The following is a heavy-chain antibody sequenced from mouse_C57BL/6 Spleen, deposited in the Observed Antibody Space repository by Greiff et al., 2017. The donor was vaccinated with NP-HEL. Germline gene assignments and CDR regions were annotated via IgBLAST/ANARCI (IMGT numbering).Heavy chain of an antibody. D-gene: IGHD2-4*01. V-gene: IGHV5-2*01. J-gene: IGHJ3*01. Sequence: EVMLVESGGGLVQPGESLKLSCESNEYEFPSHDMSWVRKTPEKRLELVAAINSDGGSTYYPDTMERRFIISRDNTRKALYLQMSSLRSEGTAWYECASGGLRRGFAYWGQGALVTGSA. CDR2: INSDGGST. CDR1: EYEFPSHD. CDR3: ASGGLRRGFAY.